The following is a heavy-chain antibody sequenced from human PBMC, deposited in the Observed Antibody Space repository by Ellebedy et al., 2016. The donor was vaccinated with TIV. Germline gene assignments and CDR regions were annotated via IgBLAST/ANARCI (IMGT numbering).Heavy chain of an antibody. Sequence: GESLKISCAASGFTFSSDAMSWFRQAPGKGLEWVSTISNTGSMTYYADSVEGRFIISRDNSKKTLYLQMNSLRAEETAVYYCAKGRGGGSDSSAPRYYFDYWGLGTLVTVSS. CDR2: ISNTGSMT. CDR3: AKGRGGGSDSSAPRYYFDY. CDR1: GFTFSSDA. V-gene: IGHV3-23*01. J-gene: IGHJ4*02. D-gene: IGHD3-22*01.